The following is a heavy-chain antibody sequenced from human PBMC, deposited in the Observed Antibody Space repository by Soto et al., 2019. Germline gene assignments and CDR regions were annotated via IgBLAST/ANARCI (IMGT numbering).Heavy chain of an antibody. CDR2: IYYSGST. V-gene: IGHV4-59*01. D-gene: IGHD4-17*01. J-gene: IGHJ4*02. CDR1: GGSISSYY. CDR3: ARVGVTTVIDY. Sequence: PSETLSLTCTVSGGSISSYYWSWIRQPPGKGLEWIGYIYYSGSTNYNPSLKSRVTISVDTSKNQFSLKLSSVTAADTAVYYCARVGVTTVIDYRGQRTLVTVSS.